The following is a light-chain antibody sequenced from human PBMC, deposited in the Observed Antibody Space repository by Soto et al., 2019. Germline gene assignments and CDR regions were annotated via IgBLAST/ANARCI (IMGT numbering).Light chain of an antibody. J-gene: IGKJ5*01. Sequence: EIVLTQSPATLSLSPGERATLSCRASQSVSSYVAWYQQKPGQAPRLHIYDASNRATGIPARFSGSGSGTDFTLASSSLEPEDFAVYYCQQRSNWRDTFGQGTRLEIK. CDR3: QQRSNWRDT. CDR2: DAS. V-gene: IGKV3-11*01. CDR1: QSVSSY.